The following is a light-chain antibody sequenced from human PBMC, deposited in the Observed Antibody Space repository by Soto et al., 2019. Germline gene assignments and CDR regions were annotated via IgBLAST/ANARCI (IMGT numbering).Light chain of an antibody. CDR2: GAS. J-gene: IGKJ4*01. V-gene: IGKV3-20*01. Sequence: IVLTQSPATLSFSPGERAALSCRSSQSVSTRSLAWYQQKPGQAPRLLIYGASSRATVMPDRFSGSGSGTDFTLTISRMEPEDFAVYYCQQYGSSPLTFGGGTKVDIK. CDR3: QQYGSSPLT. CDR1: QSVSTRS.